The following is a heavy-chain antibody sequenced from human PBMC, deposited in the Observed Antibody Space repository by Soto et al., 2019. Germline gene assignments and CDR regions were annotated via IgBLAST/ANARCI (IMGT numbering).Heavy chain of an antibody. D-gene: IGHD3-3*01. J-gene: IGHJ4*02. CDR1: RYTYTSKA. V-gene: IGHV1-18*01. CDR2: IGAYNGNT. CDR3: ARVGDFWSGYYRVPGDY. Sequence: ASVNATSTARRYTYTSKAIIWAQQAPGQGLEWMGWIGAYNGNTNYAQKLQGRVTMTTDTSTSTAYMELRSLRSDDTAVYYCARVGDFWSGYYRVPGDYWGQGTLVTVSS.